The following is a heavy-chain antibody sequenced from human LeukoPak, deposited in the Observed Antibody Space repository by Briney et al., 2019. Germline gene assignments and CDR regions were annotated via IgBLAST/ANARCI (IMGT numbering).Heavy chain of an antibody. CDR2: IYASGST. CDR3: ARDPPSIRGVKRGWFDP. J-gene: IGHJ5*02. D-gene: IGHD3-10*01. CDR1: GGSISSYY. Sequence: PSETLSPTCTVSGGSISSYYWSWIRQPAGKGLEWIGRIYASGSTNYNPSLKSRVTMSVDTSKNQFSLKLSSVTAADTAVYYCARDPPSIRGVKRGWFDPWGQGTLVTVSS. V-gene: IGHV4-4*07.